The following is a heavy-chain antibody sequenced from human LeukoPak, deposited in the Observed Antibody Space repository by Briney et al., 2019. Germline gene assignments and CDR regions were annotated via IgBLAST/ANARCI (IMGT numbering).Heavy chain of an antibody. J-gene: IGHJ4*02. V-gene: IGHV3-74*01. CDR2: SNGDGSST. CDR3: ARAGYCSGGNCYSSYYDY. D-gene: IGHD2-15*01. CDR1: GFTFSSYW. Sequence: GRSLRLSCAASGFTFSSYWMHWVRHAPGKGLLWVSRSNGDGSSTAYADSVKGRFTISRDNAKNTLYLQMNSLRAEDAALYYCARAGYCSGGNCYSSYYDYWGQGTLVTVSS.